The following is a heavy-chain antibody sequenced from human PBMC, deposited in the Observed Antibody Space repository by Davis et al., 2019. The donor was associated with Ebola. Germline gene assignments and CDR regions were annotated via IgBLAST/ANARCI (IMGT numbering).Heavy chain of an antibody. Sequence: PGGSLRLSCAASGFTFSSYVMHWVRRAPGKGLEWVALISSDGSNEYYADSVKGRFTISRDNSRNTVFLQMNSLRVEDTALYYCAIIWVRHSGDYWGQGTPVTVSS. CDR2: ISSDGSNE. CDR1: GFTFSSYV. J-gene: IGHJ4*02. V-gene: IGHV3-30-3*01. D-gene: IGHD3-10*01. CDR3: AIIWVRHSGDY.